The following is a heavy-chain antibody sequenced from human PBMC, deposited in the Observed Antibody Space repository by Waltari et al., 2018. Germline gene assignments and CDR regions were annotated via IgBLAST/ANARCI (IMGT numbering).Heavy chain of an antibody. CDR2: FYPRDSDA. J-gene: IGHJ4*02. CDR3: ARHVASSRWSHFDY. Sequence: EVQLVQSGAEVKKPGESLKISCQGSGYSFSNYWIGWVRQMPGKGLEWMGIFYPRDSDARYSPSFQGQVTLSADKSISTAYLQWSSLKASDTAIYFCARHVASSRWSHFDYWGQGTLVTVSS. CDR1: GYSFSNYW. V-gene: IGHV5-51*01. D-gene: IGHD6-6*01.